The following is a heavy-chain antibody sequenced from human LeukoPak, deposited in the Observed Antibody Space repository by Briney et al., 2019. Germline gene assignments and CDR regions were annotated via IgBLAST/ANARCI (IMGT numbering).Heavy chain of an antibody. CDR3: ARAPGVAGTSYYFDY. CDR2: ISSSSSTI. CDR1: GFTFSRYD. V-gene: IGHV3-48*01. Sequence: GGSLRLSCAASGFTFSRYDMHWVRQAPGKGLEWVSYISSSSSTIYYADSVKGRFTISRDNAKNSLYLQMNSLRAEDTAVYYCARAPGVAGTSYYFDYWGQGTLVTVSS. J-gene: IGHJ4*02. D-gene: IGHD6-19*01.